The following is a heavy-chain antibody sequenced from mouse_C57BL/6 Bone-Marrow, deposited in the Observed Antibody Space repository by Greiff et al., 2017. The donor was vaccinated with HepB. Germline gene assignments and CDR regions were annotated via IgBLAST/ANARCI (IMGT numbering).Heavy chain of an antibody. CDR3: TTGGYDYDVLYFDY. Sequence: EVMLVESGAELVRPGASVKLSCTASGFNIKDDYMHWVKQRPEQGLEWIGWIDPENGDTEYASKFQGKATITADTSSNTAYLQLSSLTSEDTAVYYCTTGGYDYDVLYFDYWGQGTTLTVSS. V-gene: IGHV14-4*01. CDR1: GFNIKDDY. J-gene: IGHJ2*01. D-gene: IGHD2-4*01. CDR2: IDPENGDT.